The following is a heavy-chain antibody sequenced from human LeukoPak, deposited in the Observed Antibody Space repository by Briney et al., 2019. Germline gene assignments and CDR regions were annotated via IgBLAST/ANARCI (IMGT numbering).Heavy chain of an antibody. CDR3: AGSNYDNWFDP. V-gene: IGHV4-39*01. D-gene: IGHD3-10*01. Sequence: PSETLSLTCTVSGGSISSGSYYCGWIRQPPGKGLEWIGSIYHSGNTYYNPSLQSRVTLSVDTSKYQFSLKLSSVTAADTAVYYCAGSNYDNWFDPWGQGTLVSVSS. CDR2: IYHSGNT. CDR1: GGSISSGSYY. J-gene: IGHJ5*02.